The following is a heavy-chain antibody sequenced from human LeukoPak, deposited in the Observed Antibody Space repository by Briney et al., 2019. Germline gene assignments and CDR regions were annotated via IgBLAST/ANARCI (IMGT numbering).Heavy chain of an antibody. Sequence: PGGSLRLSCAASGFTFSDYAMTWVRQAPGKGLECVSTISSSGGSAHSADSVRGRFTISRDNSKNTLYLHMNSLRAGDTAVFFSAKDIGDYGDYPDFWGQGTLVTVSS. CDR3: AKDIGDYGDYPDF. D-gene: IGHD4-17*01. CDR1: GFTFSDYA. V-gene: IGHV3-23*01. J-gene: IGHJ4*02. CDR2: ISSSGGSA.